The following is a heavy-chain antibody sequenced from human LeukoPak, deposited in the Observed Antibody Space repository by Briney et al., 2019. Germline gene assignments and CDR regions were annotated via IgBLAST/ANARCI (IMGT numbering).Heavy chain of an antibody. CDR1: GGSISSYY. J-gene: IGHJ5*02. CDR2: IYYSGST. CDR3: ARVKSSGLALAA. Sequence: PSETLSLTCTVSGGSISSYYWSWIRQPPGKGLEWIGYIYYSGSTNYNPSLKSRVTISVDTSKNQFSLKLSSVTAADTAVYYCARVKSSGLALAAWGQGTLVTVSS. V-gene: IGHV4-59*08. D-gene: IGHD3/OR15-3a*01.